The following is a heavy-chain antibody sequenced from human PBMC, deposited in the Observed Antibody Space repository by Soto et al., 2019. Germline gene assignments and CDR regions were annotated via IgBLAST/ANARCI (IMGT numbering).Heavy chain of an antibody. Sequence: QVQLVQSGAEVKKPGASVKVSCKASGYSFTSYEINWVRQATGQGLEWLGWMNPDRGNTGYGEKFQGRITMTRNSAISTAYIELSSLRYEDTAVYYCATGTELGGYWGQGTLVPVSS. J-gene: IGHJ4*02. CDR3: ATGTELGGY. V-gene: IGHV1-8*01. CDR2: MNPDRGNT. D-gene: IGHD7-27*01. CDR1: GYSFTSYE.